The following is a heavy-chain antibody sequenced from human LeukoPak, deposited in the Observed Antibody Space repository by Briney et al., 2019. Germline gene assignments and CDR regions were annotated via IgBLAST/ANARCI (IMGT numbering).Heavy chain of an antibody. CDR2: IYYSGST. CDR1: GGSISSSSYY. J-gene: IGHJ6*03. Sequence: SETLSLTCTVSGGSISSSSYYWGWIRQPPGKGLEWIGSIYYSGSTYYNPSLKSRVTISVDTSKNQFSLKLSSVTAADAAVYYCAAQSPAKGYYYYMDVWGKGTTVTVSS. CDR3: AAQSPAKGYYYYMDV. V-gene: IGHV4-39*01.